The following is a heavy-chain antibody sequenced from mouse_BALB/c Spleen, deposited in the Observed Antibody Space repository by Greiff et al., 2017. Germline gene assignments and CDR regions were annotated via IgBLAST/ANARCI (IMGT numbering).Heavy chain of an antibody. D-gene: IGHD2-1*01. Sequence: VKDRFTISRDDSQSMLYLQMNNLKTEDTAMYYCVTYGNFMDYWGQGTSVTVSS. V-gene: IGHV10-1*02. J-gene: IGHJ4*01. CDR3: VTYGNFMDY.